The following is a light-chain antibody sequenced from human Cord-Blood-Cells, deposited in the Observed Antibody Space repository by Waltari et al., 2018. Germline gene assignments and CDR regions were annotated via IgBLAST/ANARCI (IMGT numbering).Light chain of an antibody. CDR3: MQALQTPFT. CDR2: LGS. CDR1: QSHLHSNGYNF. V-gene: IGKV2-28*01. Sequence: DIVMTQSPLSLPVTPGEPASISCRSSQSHLHSNGYNFLDCYLQKPGQSPQLLIYLGSNRASGVPDRFSGSGSGTDFTLKISRVEAEDVGVYYCMQALQTPFTFGPGTKVDIK. J-gene: IGKJ3*01.